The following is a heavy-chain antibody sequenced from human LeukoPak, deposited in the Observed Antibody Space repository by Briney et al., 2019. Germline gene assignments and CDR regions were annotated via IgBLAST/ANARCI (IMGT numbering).Heavy chain of an antibody. CDR2: ISDSGDRT. Sequence: PGGSLRLSCTASGFTFSDYGMTWVRQAPGKGLEWVSGISDSGDRTYYADSVKGRFIISRDNSKNTLYLQMNSLRVEDTAVYYCAKGDLSGGTFYFDYWGQGTLVSVSS. D-gene: IGHD2-15*01. CDR3: AKGDLSGGTFYFDY. V-gene: IGHV3-23*01. CDR1: GFTFSDYG. J-gene: IGHJ4*02.